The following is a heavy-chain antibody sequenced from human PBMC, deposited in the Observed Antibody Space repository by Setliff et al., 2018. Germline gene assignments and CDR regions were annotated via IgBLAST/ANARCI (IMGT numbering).Heavy chain of an antibody. V-gene: IGHV4-38-2*01. J-gene: IGHJ6*01. CDR3: ARVSQYSSGWYYFCYYGMDI. CDR1: GYSISSGYY. Sequence: PSETLSLTCGVSGYSISSGYYWGWIRQPPGKGLEWIGSIYYSGSTYYNPSLKSRVTISLETSKNQFSLKLSSVAAADTAVYYCARVSQYSSGWYYFCYYGMDIWGQGTSVAVSS. CDR2: IYYSGST. D-gene: IGHD6-19*01.